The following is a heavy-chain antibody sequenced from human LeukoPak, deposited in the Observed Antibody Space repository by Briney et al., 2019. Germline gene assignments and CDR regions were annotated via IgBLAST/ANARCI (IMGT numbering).Heavy chain of an antibody. D-gene: IGHD3-22*01. V-gene: IGHV3-15*01. CDR3: SKYYYDSSGYYYGPAD. Sequence: PGGSLRLSCTASGFTFSNAWMSWVRQAPGEGLEWIGRIKSKTYGGTTDYAAPVKGRFTISRDDSKNTLYLQMNSLKTEDTAVYYCSKYYYDSSGYYYGPADWGKGTLVTVSS. CDR2: IKSKTYGGTT. J-gene: IGHJ4*02. CDR1: GFTFSNAW.